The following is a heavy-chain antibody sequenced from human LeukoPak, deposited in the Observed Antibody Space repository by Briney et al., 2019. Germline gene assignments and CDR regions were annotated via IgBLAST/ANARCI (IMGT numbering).Heavy chain of an antibody. CDR1: GWSISSYY. CDR3: ARVSATAGVDY. D-gene: IGHD6-13*01. J-gene: IGHJ4*02. V-gene: IGHV4-59*01. CDR2: IYYNEIT. Sequence: SETLSLTCPVSGWSISSYYWSWIRQPPGKGLDWIGYIYYNEITNYSPSLRSRVSMSVDTSKNEFSLKRTSVRAADRAVYYCARVSATAGVDYWGRGTLVTVSS.